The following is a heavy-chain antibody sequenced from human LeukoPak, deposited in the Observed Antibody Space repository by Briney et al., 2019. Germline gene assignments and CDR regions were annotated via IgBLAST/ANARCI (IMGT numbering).Heavy chain of an antibody. D-gene: IGHD3-16*02. J-gene: IGHJ4*02. V-gene: IGHV1-18*01. CDR3: ARDNDYVWGSYRYPGY. Sequence: GASVTVSCTASGYIFTSYGISWVRQAPGQGLEWMGWISVYNDNKNYAQKFQGRVTMTTDPSTSTAHMELRSLRSDDTAVYYCARDNDYVWGSYRYPGYWGQGTLVTVPS. CDR2: ISVYNDNK. CDR1: GYIFTSYG.